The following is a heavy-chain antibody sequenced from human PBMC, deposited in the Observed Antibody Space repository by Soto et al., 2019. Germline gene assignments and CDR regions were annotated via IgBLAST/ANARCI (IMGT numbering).Heavy chain of an antibody. J-gene: IGHJ6*02. V-gene: IGHV1-69*13. D-gene: IGHD5-12*01. Sequence: SVKVSCKASGGTFSSYAISWVRQAPGQGLEWMGGIIPIFGTANYAQKFQGRVTITADESTSTAYMELSSLRSEDTAVYYCARGIEATISYYYYYGMDVWGQGTTVTVSS. CDR3: ARGIEATISYYYYYGMDV. CDR2: IIPIFGTA. CDR1: GGTFSSYA.